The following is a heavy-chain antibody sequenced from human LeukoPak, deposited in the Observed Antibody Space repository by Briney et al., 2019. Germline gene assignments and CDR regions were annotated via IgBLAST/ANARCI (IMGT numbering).Heavy chain of an antibody. J-gene: IGHJ4*02. D-gene: IGHD1-26*01. CDR2: ISSNGGST. CDR1: GFTFSSYA. V-gene: IGHV3-64*01. Sequence: GGSLRLSCAASGFTFSSYAMHWVRQAPGEGLEYVSAISSNGGSTYYANSVKGRFTISRDKSKNTVYLQMGRLRAEDMAVYYCARGMGATAFDYWGQGTLVTVSS. CDR3: ARGMGATAFDY.